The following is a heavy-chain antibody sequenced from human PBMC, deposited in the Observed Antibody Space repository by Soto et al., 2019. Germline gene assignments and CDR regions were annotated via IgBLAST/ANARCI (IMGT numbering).Heavy chain of an antibody. V-gene: IGHV3-9*01. CDR2: ISWNSGSI. CDR1: GFTFDDYA. Sequence: EVQLVESGGGLVQPGRSLRLSCAASGFTFDDYAMHWVRQAPGKGLEWVSGISWNSGSIGYADSVKGRFTISRDNAKNSLYLQMNSLRAEDTALYYCAKGWSIASWFGEGHFDYWGQGTLVTVSS. D-gene: IGHD3-10*01. J-gene: IGHJ4*02. CDR3: AKGWSIASWFGEGHFDY.